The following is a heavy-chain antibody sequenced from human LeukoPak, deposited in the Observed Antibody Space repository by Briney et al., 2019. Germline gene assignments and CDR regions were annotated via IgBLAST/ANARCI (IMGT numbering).Heavy chain of an antibody. J-gene: IGHJ6*04. CDR2: IGGSGIRT. CDR1: GFTFTTYG. D-gene: IGHD3-10*02. V-gene: IGHV3-23*01. CDR3: AELGITMIGGV. Sequence: GGSLRLSCSASGFTFTTYGMNWVRQAPGKGLEWVSGIGGSGIRTYYADSVKGRFTISRDNSRNTVYLQMKSLRAEDTAVYYCAELGITMIGGVWGKGTTVTISS.